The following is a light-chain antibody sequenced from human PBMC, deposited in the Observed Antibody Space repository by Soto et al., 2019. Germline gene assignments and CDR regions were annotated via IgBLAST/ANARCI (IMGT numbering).Light chain of an antibody. CDR1: QSLLHSDGYNS. CDR2: LGS. CDR3: MQALQTPRT. V-gene: IGKV2-28*01. J-gene: IGKJ1*01. Sequence: DIVMTQSPLSLPVTPGEPASISCRSSQSLLHSDGYNSFDWYLQKPGQSPQLLIYLGSNRASGVPDRFSGSRSGTDFTLKISRVEAEDVGVYYCMQALQTPRTFGQGTKVEIK.